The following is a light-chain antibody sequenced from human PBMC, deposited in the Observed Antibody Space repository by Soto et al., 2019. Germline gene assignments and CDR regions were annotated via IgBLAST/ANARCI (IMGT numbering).Light chain of an antibody. CDR2: AAS. J-gene: IGKJ1*01. V-gene: IGKV1-39*01. Sequence: DIQVTQSPSSLPASVGDRVTITCRASERISTYLNWYQQKSGKAPKLLIYAASTLQSGVPSRFSGSGSGTDFTLTINGLQPEDFANYYCQQSYSILSWTLGQGTKVDI. CDR1: ERISTY. CDR3: QQSYSILSWT.